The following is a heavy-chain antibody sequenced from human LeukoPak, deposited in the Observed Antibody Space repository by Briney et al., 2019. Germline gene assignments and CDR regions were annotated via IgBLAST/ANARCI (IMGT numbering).Heavy chain of an antibody. CDR2: ISSSGSTI. CDR1: GFTFSSYE. Sequence: GGSLRLSCAASGFTFSSYEMNWVRQAPGKGLEWVSYISSSGSTIYYADSVKGRFTISRDNSKNTLYLQMNSLRAEDTAVYYCAKDPGSGPYYYYYYMDVWGKGTTVTVSS. J-gene: IGHJ6*03. V-gene: IGHV3-48*03. CDR3: AKDPGSGPYYYYYYMDV. D-gene: IGHD2-15*01.